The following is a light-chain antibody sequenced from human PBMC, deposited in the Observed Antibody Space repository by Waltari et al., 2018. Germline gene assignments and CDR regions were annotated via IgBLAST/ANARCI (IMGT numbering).Light chain of an antibody. V-gene: IGLV3-1*01. CDR2: QDT. CDR1: QLRAEN. CDR3: QAWDISTVV. Sequence: SFDLTQPPSVSVSPGQTATLPCPGHQLRAENAWWFHQRPGQTPVLAIYQDTKRPPGIPERFSGSNSGNTATLTITGTQAMDEGDYYCQAWDISTVVFGGGTKLTVL. J-gene: IGLJ2*01.